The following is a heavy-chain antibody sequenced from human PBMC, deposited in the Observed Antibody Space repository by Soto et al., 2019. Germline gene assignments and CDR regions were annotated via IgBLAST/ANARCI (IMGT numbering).Heavy chain of an antibody. CDR2: ISSSSSYI. Sequence: GESLKISCAASGFTFSSYSMNWVRQAPGKGLEWVSSISSSSSYIYYADSVKGRFTISRDNAKNSLYLQMNSLRAEDTAVYYCARDKAVYYDFWSGYYDAFDIWGQGTMVTVSS. CDR3: ARDKAVYYDFWSGYYDAFDI. CDR1: GFTFSSYS. J-gene: IGHJ3*02. D-gene: IGHD3-3*01. V-gene: IGHV3-21*01.